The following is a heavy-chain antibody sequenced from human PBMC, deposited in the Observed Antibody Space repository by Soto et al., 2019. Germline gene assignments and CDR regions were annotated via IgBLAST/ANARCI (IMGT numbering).Heavy chain of an antibody. CDR3: ARGRDEYKLGNV. Sequence: WTWIRQSPGKGLEWIGEIHPSGSTYYHPSLRSRVTISVDTSKNQFSLKLTSLTAADTAIYYCARGRDEYKLGNVWGHGTTVTVSS. J-gene: IGHJ6*02. D-gene: IGHD1-1*01. V-gene: IGHV4-34*01. CDR2: IHPSGST.